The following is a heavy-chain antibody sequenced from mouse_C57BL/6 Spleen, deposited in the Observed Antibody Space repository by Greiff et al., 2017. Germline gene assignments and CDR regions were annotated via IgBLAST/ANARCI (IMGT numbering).Heavy chain of an antibody. J-gene: IGHJ3*01. D-gene: IGHD1-1*01. CDR1: GFTFSSYA. Sequence: EVMLVESGGGLVKPGGSLKLSCAASGFTFSSYAMSWVRQTPEKRLEWVATISDGGSYTYYPDNVKGRFTISRDNAKNNLYLQMSHLKSEDTAMYYCANYYGSSYAAYWGQGTLVTVSA. V-gene: IGHV5-4*03. CDR3: ANYYGSSYAAY. CDR2: ISDGGSYT.